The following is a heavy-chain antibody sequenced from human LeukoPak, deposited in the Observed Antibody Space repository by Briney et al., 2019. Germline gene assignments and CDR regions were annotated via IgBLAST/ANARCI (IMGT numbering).Heavy chain of an antibody. Sequence: SVKVSCKASGGTFSSYAISWVRQAPGQGLEWVGGIIPIFGTANYAQKFQGRVTITADESTSTAYMELSSLRSEDTAVYYCASSYDFWSGSPKYYFDYWGQGTLVTVSS. D-gene: IGHD3-3*01. J-gene: IGHJ4*02. CDR1: GGTFSSYA. V-gene: IGHV1-69*01. CDR3: ASSYDFWSGSPKYYFDY. CDR2: IIPIFGTA.